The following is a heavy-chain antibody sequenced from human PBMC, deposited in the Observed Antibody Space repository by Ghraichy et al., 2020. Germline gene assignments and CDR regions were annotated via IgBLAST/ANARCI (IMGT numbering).Heavy chain of an antibody. CDR2: ITWNSAYI. Sequence: GGSLRLSCAASGFTFDDYSMHWVRQAPGKGLEWVSTITWNSAYIVYADSVKGRFTISRDNAKNSLYLQMNSLRAEDTAFYYCAKDPPSGSYYDYFDYWGQGTLVTVSS. D-gene: IGHD1-26*01. V-gene: IGHV3-9*01. CDR3: AKDPPSGSYYDYFDY. CDR1: GFTFDDYS. J-gene: IGHJ4*02.